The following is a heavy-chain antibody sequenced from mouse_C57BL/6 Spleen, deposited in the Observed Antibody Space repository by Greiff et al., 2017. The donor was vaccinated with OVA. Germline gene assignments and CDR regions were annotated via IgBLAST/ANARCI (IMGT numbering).Heavy chain of an antibody. CDR1: GYTFTSYW. Sequence: VQLQQPGAELVMPGASVKLSCKASGYTFTSYWIHWVKQRPGQGLEWIGEIDPSDSYTNYNQKFKGKSTLTVDKSSSTAYMQLSSLTSEDSAVYYCARRGVLRYFDYWGQGTTLTVSS. CDR3: ARRGVLRYFDY. V-gene: IGHV1-69*01. CDR2: IDPSDSYT. J-gene: IGHJ2*01. D-gene: IGHD1-1*01.